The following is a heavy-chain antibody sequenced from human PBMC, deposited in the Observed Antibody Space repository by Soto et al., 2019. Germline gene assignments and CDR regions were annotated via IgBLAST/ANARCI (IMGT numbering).Heavy chain of an antibody. D-gene: IGHD5-18*01. CDR1: GGSISSGGYY. CDR3: ASNSYGYIFYEY. CDR2: IYYSGST. V-gene: IGHV4-31*03. J-gene: IGHJ4*02. Sequence: SETLSLTCTVSGGSISSGGYYWSWIRQHPGKGLEWIGYIYYSGSTYYNPSLKSRVTISVDTSKNQLSLKLSSVTAADTAVYYCASNSYGYIFYEYWGQGTLVTVSS.